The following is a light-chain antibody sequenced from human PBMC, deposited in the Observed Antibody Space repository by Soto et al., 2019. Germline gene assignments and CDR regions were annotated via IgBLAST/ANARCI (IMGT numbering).Light chain of an antibody. J-gene: IGKJ5*01. CDR2: KAY. CDR3: QHYNSYSEA. V-gene: IGKV1-5*03. CDR1: QTISSW. Sequence: DIQMTQSPSTLSGSVGDRVTISCRASQTISSWLAWYQQKPGKAPKLLIYKAYTLKSGVPSRFSGSGSGTEFTLTISSLQPDDFATYYCQHYNSYSEAFGQGTRLEI.